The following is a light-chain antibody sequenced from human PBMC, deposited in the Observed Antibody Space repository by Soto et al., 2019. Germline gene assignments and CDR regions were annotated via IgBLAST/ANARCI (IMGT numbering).Light chain of an antibody. CDR3: QQFDDYPPAFT. V-gene: IGKV3-20*01. J-gene: IGKJ2*01. CDR1: QTVSSRY. CDR2: VAS. Sequence: ESGLTQSPGTLSLSPGERATLSCRASQTVSSRYLTWYQQKPGQAPRLLIYVASIRATGIPDRFTGSRSGADFAPTISRLEPQDFAVYYCQQFDDYPPAFTSGQRTKLEI.